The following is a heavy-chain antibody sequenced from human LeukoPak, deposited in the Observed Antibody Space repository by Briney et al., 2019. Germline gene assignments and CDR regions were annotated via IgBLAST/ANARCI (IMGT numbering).Heavy chain of an antibody. J-gene: IGHJ6*02. D-gene: IGHD3-22*01. CDR3: ARTLVVVMYYGMDV. CDR2: ITNSGTTI. V-gene: IGHV3-11*04. CDR1: GFTFTDYY. Sequence: KSGGSLRLSCAASGFTFTDYYMSWIRQAPGKGLEWVSYITNSGTTIYYADSVKGRFTISRDNSKNTLYLQMNSLRAEDTAVYYCARTLVVVMYYGMDVWGQGTTVTVSS.